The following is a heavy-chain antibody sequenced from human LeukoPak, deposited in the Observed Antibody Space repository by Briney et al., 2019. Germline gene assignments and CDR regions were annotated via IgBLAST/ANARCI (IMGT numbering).Heavy chain of an antibody. D-gene: IGHD6-19*01. CDR3: AHQSSGWRYYFDY. Sequence: GGSLRLSCEASGFSFSSYEMNWVRQAPGKGLEWVSYISSSGRTMYYADSVKGRFTISRDNAKNSLYLQMNSLRAEDTAVYYCAHQSSGWRYYFDYWGQGTLVTVSS. CDR1: GFSFSSYE. V-gene: IGHV3-48*03. J-gene: IGHJ4*02. CDR2: ISSSGRTM.